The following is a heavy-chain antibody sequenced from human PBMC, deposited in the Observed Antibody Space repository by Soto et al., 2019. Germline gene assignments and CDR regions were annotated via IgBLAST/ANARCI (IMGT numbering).Heavy chain of an antibody. D-gene: IGHD3-10*01. Sequence: QVQLVQSGAEVKKPGSSVKVSCKASGGTFRSYAISWVRQAPGQGIEWMGGIIPIFGTANYAQKFQGRVTITADESTSTAYMELSSLRSEDTAVYYCASCLGYYYGSYFDLWGRGTLVTVSS. J-gene: IGHJ2*01. V-gene: IGHV1-69*12. CDR2: IIPIFGTA. CDR3: ASCLGYYYGSYFDL. CDR1: GGTFRSYA.